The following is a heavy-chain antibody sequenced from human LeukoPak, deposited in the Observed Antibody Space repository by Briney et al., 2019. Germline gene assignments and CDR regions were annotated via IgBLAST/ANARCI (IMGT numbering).Heavy chain of an antibody. CDR1: GGSISSPSFY. CDR2: KYYSGNT. Sequence: SETLSLTCTISGGSISSPSFYWAWIRQTPEKGLEWIGSKYYSGNTYYNPSLKSRVTISVDTSKNPFSLSLTSVTAADTAVYYCARQGVVVAAYFDSWGQGTLVTVSS. J-gene: IGHJ4*02. CDR3: ARQGVVVAAYFDS. D-gene: IGHD2-15*01. V-gene: IGHV4-39*01.